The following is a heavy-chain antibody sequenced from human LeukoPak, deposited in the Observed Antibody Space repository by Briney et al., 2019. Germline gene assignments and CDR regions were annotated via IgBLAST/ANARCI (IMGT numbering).Heavy chain of an antibody. CDR3: ARGSLVPAAILYYYGMDV. CDR1: GGSISSGGYY. J-gene: IGHJ6*02. D-gene: IGHD2-2*01. V-gene: IGHV4-31*03. CDR2: IYYSGST. Sequence: SETLSLTCTVSGGSISSGGYYWSWIRQHPGKGLEWIGYIYYSGSTYYNPSLKSRVTISVDASKNQFSLKLSSVTAADTAVYYCARGSLVPAAILYYYGMDVWGQGTTVTVSS.